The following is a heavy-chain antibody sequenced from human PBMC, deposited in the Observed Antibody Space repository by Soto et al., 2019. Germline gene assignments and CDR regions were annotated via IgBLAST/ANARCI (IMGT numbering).Heavy chain of an antibody. CDR2: ISGSGIST. J-gene: IGHJ6*02. CDR1: GFTFSTYP. D-gene: IGHD5-12*01. V-gene: IGHV3-23*01. CDR3: VKCPMLTAPYYYLDMDV. Sequence: GGSLRLSCAASGFTFSTYPMNWVRQAPGKGLEWVSGISGSGISTFYAHTVKGRYTISRDNSKNTVFLQIHSLRADDTATYYCVKCPMLTAPYYYLDMDVWGQGTTVTVSS.